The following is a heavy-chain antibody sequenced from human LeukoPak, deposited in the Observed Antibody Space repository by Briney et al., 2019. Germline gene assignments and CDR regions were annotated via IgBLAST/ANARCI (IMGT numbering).Heavy chain of an antibody. CDR2: IRSSGSTT. D-gene: IGHD2-15*01. V-gene: IGHV3-48*03. CDR3: ARVGRAGSHDQYLQH. CDR1: GFTFSSYE. J-gene: IGHJ1*01. Sequence: PGGSLRLSCAASGFTFSSYEMNWVRQAPGKGLEWVSYIRSSGSTTYYADSVKGRFTVSRDNAKNSLYLQMNSLRAEDTAVYYCARVGRAGSHDQYLQHWGQGTLVTVSS.